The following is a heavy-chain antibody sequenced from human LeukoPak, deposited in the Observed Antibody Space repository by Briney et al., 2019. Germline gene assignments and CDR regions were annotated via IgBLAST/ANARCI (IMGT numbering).Heavy chain of an antibody. J-gene: IGHJ4*02. V-gene: IGHV3-11*04. Sequence: GGSLRLSCAGSGFTFSDYYMAWIRQAPGKGLEWISYISSTAFTLYYADSVKGRFTMSRDNAKNSVYLQMSGLRAEDTAVYYCARESSGWYELDSWGQGTLVTVSS. CDR2: ISSTAFTL. CDR3: ARESSGWYELDS. CDR1: GFTFSDYY. D-gene: IGHD6-19*01.